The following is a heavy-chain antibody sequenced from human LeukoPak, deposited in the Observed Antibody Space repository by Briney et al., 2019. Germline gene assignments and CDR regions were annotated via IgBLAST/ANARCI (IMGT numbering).Heavy chain of an antibody. J-gene: IGHJ4*02. CDR3: VSSRPPLEYYFDY. CDR2: IYYSGST. D-gene: IGHD5-24*01. Sequence: SETLSLTCTVSGGSISSYYWSWIRQPPGKGLEWIGYIYYSGSTNYNPSLRSRVTISVDTSKNQFSLKLSSVTAADTAVYYCVSSRPPLEYYFDYWGQGTLVTVSS. V-gene: IGHV4-59*01. CDR1: GGSISSYY.